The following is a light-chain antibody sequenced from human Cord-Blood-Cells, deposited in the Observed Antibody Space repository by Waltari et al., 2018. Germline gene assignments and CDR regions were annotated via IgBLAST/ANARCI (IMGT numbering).Light chain of an antibody. CDR2: KVS. Sequence: DVVMTQSPLSLPVTLGQPASISCRSSQSLVYSDGNTYLNWFQQSPGQSPRHLIYKVSNRDTGVPDRFSGSESGSDFTLKISRVEAEDGGVYYCTQGTHWPPITFGQGTRLEIK. CDR1: QSLVYSDGNTY. J-gene: IGKJ5*01. CDR3: TQGTHWPPIT. V-gene: IGKV2-30*01.